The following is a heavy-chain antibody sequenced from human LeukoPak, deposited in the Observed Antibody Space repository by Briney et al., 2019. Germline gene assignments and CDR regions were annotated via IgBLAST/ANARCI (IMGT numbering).Heavy chain of an antibody. D-gene: IGHD2-8*01. Sequence: SETLSLTCTVSGGSISSSSSYWGWIRQPPGKGLEWIGSIYYSGSTYYNPSLKSRVTISVDTSKNQFSLKLSSVTAADTAVYYCARSSRGVFDYWGQGTLVTVSS. CDR3: ARSSRGVFDY. CDR1: GGSISSSSSY. J-gene: IGHJ4*02. V-gene: IGHV4-39*01. CDR2: IYYSGST.